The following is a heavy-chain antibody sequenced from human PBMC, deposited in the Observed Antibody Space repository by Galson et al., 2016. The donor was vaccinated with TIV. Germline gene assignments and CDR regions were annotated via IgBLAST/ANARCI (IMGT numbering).Heavy chain of an antibody. CDR3: PRTLRIASFDY. V-gene: IGHV3-48*02. J-gene: IGHJ4*02. Sequence: SLRLSCAASGFTFSSYSMNWVRQAPGKGLEWVSYISSSSSTIYYADSVKGRFTISRDNAKNPLHLQMNSLRDEVTAVYYWPRTLRIASFDYWGQGTLVTVSS. CDR1: GFTFSSYS. CDR2: ISSSSSTI. D-gene: IGHD3-3*02.